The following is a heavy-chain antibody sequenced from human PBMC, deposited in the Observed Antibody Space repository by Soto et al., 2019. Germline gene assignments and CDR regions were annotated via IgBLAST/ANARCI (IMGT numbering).Heavy chain of an antibody. CDR3: AREGGYDFWSGYYIGPLYYGMDV. D-gene: IGHD3-3*01. CDR2: ISYDGSNK. V-gene: IGHV3-30-3*01. Sequence: GGSLRLSCAVSGFTFSNYDMSWVRQTPEKGLEWVAVISYDGSNKYYADSVKGRFTISRDNSKNTLYLQMNSLRAEDTAVYYCAREGGYDFWSGYYIGPLYYGMDVWGQGTTVTVSS. CDR1: GFTFSNYD. J-gene: IGHJ6*02.